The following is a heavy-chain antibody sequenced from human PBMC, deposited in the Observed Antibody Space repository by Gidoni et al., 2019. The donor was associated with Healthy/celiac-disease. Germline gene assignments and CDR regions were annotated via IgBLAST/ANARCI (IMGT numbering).Heavy chain of an antibody. CDR2: ISGSGGST. J-gene: IGHJ6*03. V-gene: IGHV3-23*01. D-gene: IGHD2-8*02. CDR3: AKEQSVTGGHDYMDV. Sequence: EVQLLESGGGLVQPGGSLRLSCAASGFTFSSYAMSCVRQAPGKGLEWVSAISGSGGSTYYADAVKGRFTISRENSKNTLYLKMNSLRAEDTAVYYCAKEQSVTGGHDYMDVWGKGTTVTVSS. CDR1: GFTFSSYA.